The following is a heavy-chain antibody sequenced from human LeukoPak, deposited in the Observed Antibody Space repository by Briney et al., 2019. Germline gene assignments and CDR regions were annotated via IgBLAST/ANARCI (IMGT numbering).Heavy chain of an antibody. D-gene: IGHD1-1*01. CDR3: ARYNWNDVVSALDY. CDR2: INPNSGAT. Sequence: ASAKVSCKASGYTLSGYYIHWVRQAPGQGLEWMGWINPNSGATHYAQNFQGGVTMTRDTSISTFYMEVSRLRSDDTAVYFCARYNWNDVVSALDYWGQGTLVTVSS. CDR1: GYTLSGYY. J-gene: IGHJ4*02. V-gene: IGHV1-2*02.